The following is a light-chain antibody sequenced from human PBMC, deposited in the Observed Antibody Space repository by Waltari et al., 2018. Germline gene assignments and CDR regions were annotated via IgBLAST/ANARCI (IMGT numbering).Light chain of an antibody. V-gene: IGKV1-39*01. CDR3: QQSYSTPQT. CDR2: AAA. Sequence: DIQMTQTPSSLSASVGDRVTITCRGSQSISSYLNWYQQKPGEAPQLLIYAAASLQSGVTSRCSGSGSWTDVTIIISSLQPEDFATYYCQQSYSTPQTFGQGTKVEIK. CDR1: QSISSY. J-gene: IGKJ1*01.